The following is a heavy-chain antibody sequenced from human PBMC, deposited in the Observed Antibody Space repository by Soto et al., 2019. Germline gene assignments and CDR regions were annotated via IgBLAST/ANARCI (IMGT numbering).Heavy chain of an antibody. CDR1: GGSISSNNYY. CDR3: ARLHDFWTGYYTFDY. D-gene: IGHD3-3*01. V-gene: IGHV4-39*01. J-gene: IGHJ4*02. Sequence: PSETLSLTCTVSGGSISSNNYYWGWIRQPPGKGLEWIGSIYYSGSTYYNPSLKSRVSISVDTSNNQFSLKLSSVTAADTAVYYCARLHDFWTGYYTFDYWGRGTLVT. CDR2: IYYSGST.